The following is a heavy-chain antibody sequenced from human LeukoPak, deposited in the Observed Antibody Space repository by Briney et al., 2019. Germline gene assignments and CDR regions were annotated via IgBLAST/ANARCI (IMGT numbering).Heavy chain of an antibody. CDR1: GGSISSSSYY. CDR3: ARANFLWSRNYYYYYMDV. V-gene: IGHV4-39*07. J-gene: IGHJ6*03. D-gene: IGHD2/OR15-2a*01. CDR2: IYYSGST. Sequence: PSETLSLTCTVSGGSISSSSYYWGWIRQPPGKGLEWIGSIYYSGSTYYNPALKSRVTISVDTSKNQFSLKLSSVTAADTAVYYCARANFLWSRNYYYYYMDVWGKGTTVTISS.